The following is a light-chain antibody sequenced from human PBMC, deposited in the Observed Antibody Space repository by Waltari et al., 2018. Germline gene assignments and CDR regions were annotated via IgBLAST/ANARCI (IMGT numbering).Light chain of an antibody. V-gene: IGKV3-20*01. Sequence: EIVLTQSPGTLPLSPGERATPSCRASQSLSSIYLAWYQQKPGQAPRLLNYGASSRATGIPDRFSGSGSGTDFTLTISRLEPEDSAVYYCQQYGNSPPTFGQGTKVEIK. CDR2: GAS. CDR1: QSLSSIY. J-gene: IGKJ1*01. CDR3: QQYGNSPPT.